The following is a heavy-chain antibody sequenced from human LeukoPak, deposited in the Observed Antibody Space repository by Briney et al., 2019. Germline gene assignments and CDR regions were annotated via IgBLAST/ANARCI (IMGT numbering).Heavy chain of an antibody. Sequence: PSETLSLTCAVYGGSFSGYYWSWIRQPPGKGLEWIGEINHSGSTNYNPSLKSRVTISVDTSKNQFSLKLSSVTAADTAVYYCARDNWGWFDPWGQGTLVTVSS. CDR2: INHSGST. CDR1: GGSFSGYY. CDR3: ARDNWGWFDP. J-gene: IGHJ5*02. D-gene: IGHD7-27*01. V-gene: IGHV4-34*01.